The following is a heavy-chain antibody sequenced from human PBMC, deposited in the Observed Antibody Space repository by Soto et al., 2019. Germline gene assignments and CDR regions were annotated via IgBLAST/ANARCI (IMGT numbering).Heavy chain of an antibody. CDR3: MYPGTTADTDY. J-gene: IGHJ4*01. V-gene: IGHV3-30*03. CDR2: ISFDPSNS. CDR1: GIVFSSFG. Sequence: VQLVESGGGVVQPGNSLRLSCAVSGIVFSSFGMHWVRQAPGKGLECVAVISFDPSNSYYADSVNGRFTISRDNCKNLLFLQMEGLRPEDTAIYWCMYPGTTADTDYWGRGTLLTVSA. D-gene: IGHD1-1*01.